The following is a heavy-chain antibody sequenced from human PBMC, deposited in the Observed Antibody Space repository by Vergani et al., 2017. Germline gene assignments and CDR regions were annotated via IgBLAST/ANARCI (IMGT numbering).Heavy chain of an antibody. D-gene: IGHD2-21*02. Sequence: QVQLVQSGAEVKKPGSSVKVSCKASGGTFSSYAISWVRQAPGQGLEWMGGIIPIFGTAKYAQQFQGRVTITADESTSTAYMELSSLRSEDTAVYYCASSYCGGDCYSYEYFQHWGQGTLVTVSS. CDR1: GGTFSSYA. CDR3: ASSYCGGDCYSYEYFQH. J-gene: IGHJ1*01. CDR2: IIPIFGTA. V-gene: IGHV1-69*01.